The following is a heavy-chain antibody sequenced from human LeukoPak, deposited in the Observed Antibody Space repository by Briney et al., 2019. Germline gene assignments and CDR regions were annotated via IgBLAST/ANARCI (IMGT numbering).Heavy chain of an antibody. D-gene: IGHD3-10*01. CDR2: ISAYNGNT. Sequence: ASVKVSCKASGYTFTSYGISWVRQAPGQGLEWMGWISAYNGNTNYAQKLQGRVTMTTDTSTSTAYMELRSLRSDDTAVYYCARDHWSGSGTLRAFDIRGQGTMVTVSS. CDR1: GYTFTSYG. CDR3: ARDHWSGSGTLRAFDI. J-gene: IGHJ3*02. V-gene: IGHV1-18*01.